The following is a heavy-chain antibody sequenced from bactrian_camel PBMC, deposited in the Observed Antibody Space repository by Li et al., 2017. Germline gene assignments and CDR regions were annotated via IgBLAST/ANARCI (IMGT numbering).Heavy chain of an antibody. V-gene: IGHV3S53*01. CDR2: IHSDDSA. Sequence: HVQLVESGGGSVQAGGPLRPSCAASRYMYDNGCMGWFRQAPGKEREPVAAIHSDDSASYTDFAKGRFTISQDNAKNTVYLQMTGLKPEDTAMYYCAARAYCPDIATMTRSEVYEYWGQGTQVTVS. CDR1: RYMYDNGC. D-gene: IGHD4*01. J-gene: IGHJ4*01. CDR3: AARAYCPDIATMTRSEVYEY.